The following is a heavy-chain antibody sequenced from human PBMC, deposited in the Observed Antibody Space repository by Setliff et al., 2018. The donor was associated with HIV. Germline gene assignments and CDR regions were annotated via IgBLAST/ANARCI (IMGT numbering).Heavy chain of an antibody. CDR1: GDSITGRW. D-gene: IGHD6-13*01. J-gene: IGHJ4*02. CDR2: IYTSGST. V-gene: IGHV4-4*07. Sequence: PSETLSLTCTVSGDSITGRWLSWIRQPAGKGLEWIGHIYTSGSTNYNPSLKSRVTISVDTSMDQFSLKLNSVTAADTAVYYCAAASSWDPLLDYWGQGTLVTVSS. CDR3: AAASSWDPLLDY.